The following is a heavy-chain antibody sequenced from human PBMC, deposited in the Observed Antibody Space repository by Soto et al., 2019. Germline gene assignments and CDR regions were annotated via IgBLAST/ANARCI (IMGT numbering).Heavy chain of an antibody. Sequence: GGSLRLSCAASGFTFSSYGMHWVRQAPGKGLEWVAVISYDGSNKYYADSVKGRFTISRDNSKNTLYLQMNSLRAEDTAVYYCAKDRAGPHDYYYGMDVWGQGTTVTVSS. J-gene: IGHJ6*02. CDR3: AKDRAGPHDYYYGMDV. CDR2: ISYDGSNK. CDR1: GFTFSSYG. D-gene: IGHD3-10*01. V-gene: IGHV3-30*18.